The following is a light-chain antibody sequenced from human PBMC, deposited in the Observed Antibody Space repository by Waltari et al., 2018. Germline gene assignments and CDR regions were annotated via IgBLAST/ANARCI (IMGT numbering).Light chain of an antibody. CDR2: EVT. CDR3: CSYAGSHTFVV. CDR1: SSHVGSYDL. J-gene: IGLJ2*01. Sequence: QSALTQPASMSGSPGQSITISCTGTSSHVGSYDLFSWYQQSPTKSPNLMIYEVTKRPSGVSIRFSGSKSGNTASLTISGLQAEDEADYYCCSYAGSHTFVVFGGGTKLTVL. V-gene: IGLV2-23*02.